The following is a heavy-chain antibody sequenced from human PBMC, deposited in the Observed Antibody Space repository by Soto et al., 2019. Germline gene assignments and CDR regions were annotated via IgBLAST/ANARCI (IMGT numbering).Heavy chain of an antibody. CDR1: GATKRSLT. J-gene: IGHJ5*02. CDR3: ARDAGYSSGWYQGENWFDT. D-gene: IGHD6-19*01. CDR2: IIPILGIA. Sequence: ASVKLCCKACGATKRSLTSSWLRQAPGQGLDWMGRIIPILGIANYAQKFQGRVTITADKSTSTAYMELSSLRSEDTAVYYCARDAGYSSGWYQGENWFDTWGQRTLVTVSS. V-gene: IGHV1-69*04.